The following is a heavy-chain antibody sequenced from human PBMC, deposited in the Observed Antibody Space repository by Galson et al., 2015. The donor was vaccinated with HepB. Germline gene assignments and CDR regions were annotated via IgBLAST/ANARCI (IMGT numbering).Heavy chain of an antibody. Sequence: SVKVSCKASGYTFTSYAMHWVRQAPGQRLEWMGWINAGNGNTKYSQKFQGRVTITRDTSASTAYMELSSLRSEDTAVYYCARAGWEPFPFDYWGQGTLVTVSS. J-gene: IGHJ4*02. V-gene: IGHV1-3*01. CDR1: GYTFTSYA. CDR3: ARAGWEPFPFDY. CDR2: INAGNGNT. D-gene: IGHD1-26*01.